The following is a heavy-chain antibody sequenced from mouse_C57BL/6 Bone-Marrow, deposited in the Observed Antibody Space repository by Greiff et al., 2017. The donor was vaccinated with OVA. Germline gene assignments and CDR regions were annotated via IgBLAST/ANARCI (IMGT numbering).Heavy chain of an antibody. CDR2: IYPSDSDT. Sequence: QVQLQQPGAELVKPGASVKVSCKASGYTFTSYWMHWVKQRPGQGLEWIGRIYPSDSDTNYNQKFKGKATLTVDKSSSTAYMQLSSRTSEDSAVYYCAIGAQVFFAYWGQGTLVTVSA. V-gene: IGHV1-74*01. CDR3: AIGAQVFFAY. J-gene: IGHJ3*01. CDR1: GYTFTSYW. D-gene: IGHD3-2*02.